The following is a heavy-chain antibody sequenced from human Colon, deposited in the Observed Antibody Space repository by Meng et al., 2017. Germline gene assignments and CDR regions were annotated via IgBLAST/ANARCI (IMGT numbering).Heavy chain of an antibody. V-gene: IGHV4-38-2*02. Sequence: SETLSFTCTVSGYSISTGYYWGWIRQPPGKGLEWIASIHHSGTTYYNPSLKSRVTISVDTSKNQFSLKVSSVTAADTAVYYCARGPAGATPHYFDYWGQGTLVTVSS. CDR2: IHHSGTT. D-gene: IGHD1-26*01. CDR1: GYSISTGYY. J-gene: IGHJ4*02. CDR3: ARGPAGATPHYFDY.